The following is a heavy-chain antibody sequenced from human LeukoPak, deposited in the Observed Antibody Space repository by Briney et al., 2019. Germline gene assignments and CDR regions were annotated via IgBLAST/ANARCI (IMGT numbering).Heavy chain of an antibody. V-gene: IGHV4-59*08. CDR2: MSNGGST. CDR3: ARGHPFDI. J-gene: IGHJ3*02. Sequence: KPSETLSLTCTVSGDSISIYFWTWIRQPPGRGLECIGYMSNGGSTSYNPSLESRVTLSLDVSRNQFSLRLTSVTAADTAVYYCARGHPFDIWGQGTMVTVSS. CDR1: GDSISIYF.